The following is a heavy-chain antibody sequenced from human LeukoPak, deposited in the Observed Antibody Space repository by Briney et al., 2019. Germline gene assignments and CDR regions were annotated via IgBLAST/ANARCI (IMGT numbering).Heavy chain of an antibody. CDR2: IKQDGSEK. V-gene: IGHV3-7*01. Sequence: PGGSLRLSCAASGFTFSGYAMSWVRQAPGKGLEWVANIKQDGSEKSYVGSVKGRFTISRDNAKNSLYLQMNSLSAEDTAVYYCAREAYWGQGTLVTVSS. J-gene: IGHJ4*02. CDR3: AREAY. CDR1: GFTFSGYA.